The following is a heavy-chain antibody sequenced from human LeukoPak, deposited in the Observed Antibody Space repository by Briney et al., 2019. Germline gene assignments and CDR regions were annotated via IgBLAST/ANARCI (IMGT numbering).Heavy chain of an antibody. CDR2: IYPSGST. D-gene: IGHD1-26*01. CDR3: ARDGRYSRSYTTHQ. V-gene: IGHV4-61*02. J-gene: IGHJ4*02. Sequence: SQTLSLTCTVSGVSISSGSYYWGWVRQPAGKGLEWIGRIYPSGSTNYNPSLKSRVAISVDTSKNQFSLKLSSVTAADTAVYYCARDGRYSRSYTTHQWGQGTLVTVSS. CDR1: GVSISSGSYY.